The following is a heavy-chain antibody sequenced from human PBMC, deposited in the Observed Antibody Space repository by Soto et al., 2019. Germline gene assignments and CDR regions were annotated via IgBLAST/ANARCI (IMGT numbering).Heavy chain of an antibody. CDR2: ISASGHSP. D-gene: IGHD3-3*01. J-gene: IGHJ6*02. CDR3: ARGPTSFGVIILAEYYYGMDV. Sequence: PGGSLRLSCVASGFIFSTSAMSWVRQAPGKGRQWVSAISASGHSPYYADSVNGRFTISRDNSKNTLYLEMNSLRADDTAVYYCARGPTSFGVIILAEYYYGMDVWGQGTTVTVSS. V-gene: IGHV3-23*01. CDR1: GFIFSTSA.